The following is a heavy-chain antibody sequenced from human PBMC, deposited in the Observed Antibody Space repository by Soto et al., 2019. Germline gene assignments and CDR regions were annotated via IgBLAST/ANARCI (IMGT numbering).Heavy chain of an antibody. J-gene: IGHJ6*02. D-gene: IGHD3-10*01. V-gene: IGHV6-1*01. CDR2: TYYRSRWYN. Sequence: PSQTLSLTCAVSGDSVSTNSAAWNWIRQSPSRGLEWLGRTYYRSRWYNDYAVSVKSRININADTSKNQISLQLNSVTPEDTAVYYCARAGPDYYYSGLDVWGQGTTVTVSS. CDR3: ARAGPDYYYSGLDV. CDR1: GDSVSTNSAA.